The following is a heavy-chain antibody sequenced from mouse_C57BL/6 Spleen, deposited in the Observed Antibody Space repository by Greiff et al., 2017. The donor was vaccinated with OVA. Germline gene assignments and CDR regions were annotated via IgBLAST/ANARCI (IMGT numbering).Heavy chain of an antibody. Sequence: SGPVLVKPGASVKMSCKASGYTFTDYYMNWVKQSHGKSLEWIGVINPYNGGTSYNQKFKGKATLTVDKSSSTAYMELNSLTSEDSAVYYCARKAITTVADYWGQGTTLTVSS. CDR3: ARKAITTVADY. CDR2: INPYNGGT. CDR1: GYTFTDYY. J-gene: IGHJ2*01. V-gene: IGHV1-19*01. D-gene: IGHD1-1*01.